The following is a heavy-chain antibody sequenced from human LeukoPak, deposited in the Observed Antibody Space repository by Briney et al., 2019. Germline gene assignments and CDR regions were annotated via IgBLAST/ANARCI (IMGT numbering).Heavy chain of an antibody. CDR3: ARTYYDSSGYYSQI. CDR2: IYYSGST. V-gene: IGHV4-59*01. Sequence: SETLSLTCTVSGYSISNGYYWGWIRQPPGKGLEWIGYIYYSGSTNYNPSLKSRVTISVDTSKNQFSLKLSSVTAADTAVYYCARTYYDSSGYYSQIWGQGTLVTVSS. CDR1: GYSISNGYY. J-gene: IGHJ4*02. D-gene: IGHD3-22*01.